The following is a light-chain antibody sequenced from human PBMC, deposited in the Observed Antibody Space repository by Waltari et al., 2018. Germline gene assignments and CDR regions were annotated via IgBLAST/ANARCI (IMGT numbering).Light chain of an antibody. CDR3: SSQSSNDVVL. J-gene: IGLJ2*01. CDR1: TRDAGGYNS. V-gene: IGLV2-14*03. Sequence: QSALTQPASVSGSPGQSITISCTGTTRDAGGYNSVSWYQDHPGQAPKVIIYDVSNRPSGVSDRFSGSKSGNTASLTISGLQAEDEADYYCSSQSSNDVVLFGGGTKLTVL. CDR2: DVS.